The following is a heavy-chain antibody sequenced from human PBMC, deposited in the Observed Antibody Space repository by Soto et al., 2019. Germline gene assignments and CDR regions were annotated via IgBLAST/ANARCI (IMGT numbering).Heavy chain of an antibody. V-gene: IGHV1-69*01. CDR1: GGTFSSYA. J-gene: IGHJ6*02. CDR3: ATSVEDTAMVSYFYYYYGMDV. CDR2: IIPIFGTA. D-gene: IGHD5-18*01. Sequence: QVQLVQSGAEVKKPGSSVKVSCKASGGTFSSYAISWVRQAPGQGLEWMGGIIPIFGTANYAQKFQGRVTITADESTSTAYMELSSLRSEDTAVYYCATSVEDTAMVSYFYYYYGMDVWGQGTTVTVSS.